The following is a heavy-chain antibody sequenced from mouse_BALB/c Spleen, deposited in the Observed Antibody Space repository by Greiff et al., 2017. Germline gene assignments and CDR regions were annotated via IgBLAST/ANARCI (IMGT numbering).Heavy chain of an antibody. CDR3: ARGDYDAMDY. CDR2: INPGSGGT. CDR1: GYAFTNYL. Sequence: QVQLQQSGAELVRPGTSVKVSCKASGYAFTNYLIEWVKQRPGQGLEWIGVINPGSGGTNYNEKFKGKATLTADKSSSTAYMQLSSLTSGDSAVYFCARGDYDAMDYWGQGTSVTVSS. J-gene: IGHJ4*01. V-gene: IGHV1-54*01.